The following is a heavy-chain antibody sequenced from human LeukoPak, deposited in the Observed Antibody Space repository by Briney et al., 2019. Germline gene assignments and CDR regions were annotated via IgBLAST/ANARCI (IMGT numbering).Heavy chain of an antibody. D-gene: IGHD3-9*01. CDR2: IYYSGST. V-gene: IGHV4-59*08. J-gene: IGHJ4*02. Sequence: SETLSLTCSVYGGSISCYYWGWIPQPPGKGLEWIGYIYYSGSTNYNPSLKSRVTISVDTSKNQLSLKLSSVTAADTAVYYCARHSLNYDILTGYYSGTFDYWGQGTLVTVSS. CDR1: GGSISCYY. CDR3: ARHSLNYDILTGYYSGTFDY.